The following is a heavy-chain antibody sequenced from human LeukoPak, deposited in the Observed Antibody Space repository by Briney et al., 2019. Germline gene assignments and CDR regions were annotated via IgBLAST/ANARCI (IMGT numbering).Heavy chain of an antibody. D-gene: IGHD6-19*01. J-gene: IGHJ4*02. CDR3: ARILDSAWGELGY. Sequence: GGSLRLSCAGSGFRFSSYGMHWVRQAPGKGLEWMAFIRSDGSNKYCADSGKGRFSISRDNSKNTLYLQMNSLRAEDTAVYYCARILDSAWGELGYWGQGTLVTVSS. V-gene: IGHV3-30*02. CDR2: IRSDGSNK. CDR1: GFRFSSYG.